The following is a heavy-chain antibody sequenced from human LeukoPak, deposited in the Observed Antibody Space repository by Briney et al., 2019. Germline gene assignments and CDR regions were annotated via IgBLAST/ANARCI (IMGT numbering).Heavy chain of an antibody. Sequence: GGTLRLSCAASGITFSSYGMSWVRHAPGKGLEWVSSISSTGGTTYYADPVKGRFTISRDNSKNTLYLQMNSLRAEDAAVYFCAKAPVTSCRGAYCYPFDSWGQGTLVTVSS. CDR3: AKAPVTSCRGAYCYPFDS. D-gene: IGHD2-21*01. J-gene: IGHJ4*02. V-gene: IGHV3-23*01. CDR1: GITFSSYG. CDR2: ISSTGGTT.